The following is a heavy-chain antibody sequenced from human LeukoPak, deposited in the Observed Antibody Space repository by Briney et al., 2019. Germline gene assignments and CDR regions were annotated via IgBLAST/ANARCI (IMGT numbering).Heavy chain of an antibody. D-gene: IGHD1-14*01. CDR3: AKDFDRNYSLDY. J-gene: IGHJ4*02. CDR1: GFIFSSHG. Sequence: PGGSLRLSCAAPGFIFSSHGMHWVRQAPGRGLEWLAFIQNDGRRKDYADSVRGRFTISRDSSKNTMYLEMSSLRAEDTAVYYCAKDFDRNYSLDYWGQGTLVTVSS. CDR2: IQNDGRRK. V-gene: IGHV3-30*02.